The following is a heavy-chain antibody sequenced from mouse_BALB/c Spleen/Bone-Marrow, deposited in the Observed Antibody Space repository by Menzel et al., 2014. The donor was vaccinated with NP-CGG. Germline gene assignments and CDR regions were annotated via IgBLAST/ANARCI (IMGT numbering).Heavy chain of an antibody. CDR1: GYTFTSYV. D-gene: IGHD2-1*01. Sequence: VQLQQSGPELVKPGASVKMSCKASGYTFTSYVMHWVKQKPGQGPEWIGYINPYNDGTKYNEKFKGEATLTSDKSSSTAYMELSSLTSEDSAVYYCARPGGNYVLYAMDYWGQGTSVTVSS. V-gene: IGHV1-14*01. J-gene: IGHJ4*01. CDR2: INPYNDGT. CDR3: ARPGGNYVLYAMDY.